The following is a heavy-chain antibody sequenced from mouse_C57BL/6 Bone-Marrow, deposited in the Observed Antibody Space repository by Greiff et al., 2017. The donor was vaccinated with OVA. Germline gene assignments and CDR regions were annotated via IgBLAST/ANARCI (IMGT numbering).Heavy chain of an antibody. CDR1: GYTFTDYY. Sequence: EVKLVESGPVLVKPGASVKMSCKASGYTFTDYYMNWVKQSHGKSLEWIGVINPYNGGTSYNQKFKGKATLTVDKSSSTAYMELNSLTSEDSAVYYCVSYGNYDCFDYWGQGTTLTVSS. J-gene: IGHJ2*01. CDR3: VSYGNYDCFDY. D-gene: IGHD2-1*01. V-gene: IGHV1-19*01. CDR2: INPYNGGT.